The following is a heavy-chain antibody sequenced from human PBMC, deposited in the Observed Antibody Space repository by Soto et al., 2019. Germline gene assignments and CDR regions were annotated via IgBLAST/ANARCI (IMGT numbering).Heavy chain of an antibody. J-gene: IGHJ3*02. D-gene: IGHD2-15*01. Sequence: SVVSVSRKKKSWIRQPPGKGLEWIGYIYYSGSTNYNPSLKSRVTISVDTSKNQFSLKLSSVTAADTAVYYCARPSWYCSGGSCYGGFDICGQRTMVTVSS. CDR1: VVSVSRKK. CDR3: ARPSWYCSGGSCYGGFDI. V-gene: IGHV4-59*08. CDR2: IYYSGST.